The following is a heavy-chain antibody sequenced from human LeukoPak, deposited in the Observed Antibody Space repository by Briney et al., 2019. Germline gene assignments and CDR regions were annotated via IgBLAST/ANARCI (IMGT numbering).Heavy chain of an antibody. Sequence: GGSLRLSCAASGFTFSRFWVSWVRQAPGKGLEWVANIKQEGIEKYYVDSVKGRFTISRDKAKNSLYLQMNSLRAEDTAVFYCARDGTYTDYDPDFDIWGQGTLATVSS. D-gene: IGHD5-12*01. CDR1: GFTFSRFW. CDR3: ARDGTYTDYDPDFDI. CDR2: IKQEGIEK. V-gene: IGHV3-7*04. J-gene: IGHJ4*02.